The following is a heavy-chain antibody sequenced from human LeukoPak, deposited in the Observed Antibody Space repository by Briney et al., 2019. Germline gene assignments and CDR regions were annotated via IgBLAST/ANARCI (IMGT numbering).Heavy chain of an antibody. CDR1: GGSIVSHY. Sequence: SETLSLTCTVSGGSIVSHYWNWIRQPAGRGLEWIGRFYASGTTNTSPSLKSRVTISVDTSKNQFSLKLTSVTAADTAVYYCARLSVIVGAALEYYYYYMDVWGQGTTVTVSS. V-gene: IGHV4-4*07. D-gene: IGHD1-26*01. CDR2: FYASGTT. CDR3: ARLSVIVGAALEYYYYYMDV. J-gene: IGHJ6*03.